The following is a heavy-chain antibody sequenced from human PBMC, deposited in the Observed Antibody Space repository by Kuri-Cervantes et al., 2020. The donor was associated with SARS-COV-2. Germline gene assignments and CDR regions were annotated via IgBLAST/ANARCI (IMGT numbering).Heavy chain of an antibody. CDR1: GFLFSASA. J-gene: IGHJ4*02. D-gene: IGHD1/OR15-1a*01. CDR3: ARGNTAQGYFDY. V-gene: IGHV3-73*01. CDR2: VRGKANNYAT. Sequence: ETLSLTCEASGFLFSASAIHWVRQGSGKGLEWVGRVRGKANNYATAYAASVKGRFTISRDDSKNMAYLQMNSLRAEDTAVYYCARGNTAQGYFDYWGQGTLVTVSS.